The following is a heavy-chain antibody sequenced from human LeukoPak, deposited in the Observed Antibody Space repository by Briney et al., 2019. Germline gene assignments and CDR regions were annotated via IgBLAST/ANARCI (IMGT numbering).Heavy chain of an antibody. J-gene: IGHJ5*02. V-gene: IGHV4-59*02. D-gene: IGHD3-10*01. Sequence: SETLSLTCTVSGGSVTDYYWSWIRQSPGKGLEWIGYIYYTGTNYNPSLKSRVTISLDTSKNQFSLKLSSVTAADTAVYYCARDSGSGTFTWGQGTLVTVSS. CDR3: ARDSGSGTFT. CDR1: GGSVTDYY. CDR2: IYYTGT.